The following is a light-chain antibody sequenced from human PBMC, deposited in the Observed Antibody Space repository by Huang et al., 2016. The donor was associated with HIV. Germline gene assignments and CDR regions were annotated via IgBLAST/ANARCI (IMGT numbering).Light chain of an antibody. J-gene: IGKJ3*01. CDR2: GAS. CDR1: QSVGTN. Sequence: EMVMTQSPATLSVSPGERATLSCRASQSVGTNLAWYQQKPGQAPRRLIYGASTRATGIPVRVSGSGSGTEFTLTISSLQSEEFAIYYCQQYNNWRTFGPGTKVDIK. CDR3: QQYNNWRT. V-gene: IGKV3-15*01.